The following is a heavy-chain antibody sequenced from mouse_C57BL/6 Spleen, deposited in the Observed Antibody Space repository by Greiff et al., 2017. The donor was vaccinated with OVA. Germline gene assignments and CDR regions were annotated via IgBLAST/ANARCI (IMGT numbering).Heavy chain of an antibody. CDR1: GYTFTSYG. J-gene: IGHJ2*01. CDR3: AIGSNYVDY. D-gene: IGHD3-3*01. Sequence: QVQLQQSGAELARPGASVKLSCKASGYTFTSYGISWVKQRTGQGLEWIGEIYPRSGNTYYNEKFKGKATLTVDKSSSTAYMQLSSLTSEDSAVYYCAIGSNYVDYWGQGTTLTVSS. V-gene: IGHV1-81*01. CDR2: IYPRSGNT.